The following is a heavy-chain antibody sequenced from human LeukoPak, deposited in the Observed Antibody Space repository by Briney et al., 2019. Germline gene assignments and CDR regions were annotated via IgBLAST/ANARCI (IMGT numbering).Heavy chain of an antibody. CDR1: GFTFSSYW. V-gene: IGHV3-7*01. Sequence: GGSLRLSCAPSGFTFSSYWLSGVRQPPGEGVEWVANIQQEGGEKNSVNSVKGRFTISRDNGKNSLYLQMNSLRAEDTAVYYCARERESVVPAYASWGQGTLVTVSS. J-gene: IGHJ5*02. CDR3: ARERESVVPAYAS. CDR2: IQQEGGEK. D-gene: IGHD2-2*01.